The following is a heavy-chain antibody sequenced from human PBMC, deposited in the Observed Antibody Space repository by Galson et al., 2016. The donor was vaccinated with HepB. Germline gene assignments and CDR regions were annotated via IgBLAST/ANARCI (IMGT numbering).Heavy chain of an antibody. Sequence: SVKVSCKASGYTFTSSGMHWVRQAPGQRLEWMGWINAGDGNTRYSQKFQGRVTITRDTSASTAYTELSSLRSEDTAVYYCARKGLDPWGQGTLVTVSS. CDR2: INAGDGNT. J-gene: IGHJ5*02. CDR3: ARKGLDP. CDR1: GYTFTSSG. V-gene: IGHV1-3*01.